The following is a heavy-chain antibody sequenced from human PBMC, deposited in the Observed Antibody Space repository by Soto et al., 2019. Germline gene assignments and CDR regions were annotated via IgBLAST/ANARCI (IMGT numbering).Heavy chain of an antibody. J-gene: IGHJ4*02. D-gene: IGHD3-10*01. CDR2: ISYDGSNK. V-gene: IGHV3-30-3*01. Sequence: GGSVRLSCAASEFTFSSYAMHWVRQAPGKGLEWVAVISYDGSNKYYADSVKGRFTISRDNSKNTLYLQMNSLRAEDTAVYYCARELEQLLGYWGQGTLVTVSS. CDR1: EFTFSSYA. CDR3: ARELEQLLGY.